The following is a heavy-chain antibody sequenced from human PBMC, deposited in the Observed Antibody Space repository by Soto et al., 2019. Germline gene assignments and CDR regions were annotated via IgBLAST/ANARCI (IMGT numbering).Heavy chain of an antibody. J-gene: IGHJ4*02. CDR3: ARDSGYSQFDS. CDR2: ISSRGNTM. CDR1: GFTFSDYY. V-gene: IGHV3-11*01. D-gene: IGHD5-18*01. Sequence: GGSLRLSCAASGFTFSDYYMTWIRQAPGKGLEWISYISSRGNTMYYADSVKGRFTIFRDNAKNSLYLQMNSLRAEDTAVYYCARDSGYSQFDSWAQGTLVTVSS.